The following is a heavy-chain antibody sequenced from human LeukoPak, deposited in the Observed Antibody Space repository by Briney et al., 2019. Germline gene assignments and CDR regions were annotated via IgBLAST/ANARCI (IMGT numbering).Heavy chain of an antibody. Sequence: SETLSLTCTVSGASISSYYWSWIRQPPGKGLEWIGEINHSGSTNYNPSLKSRVTISVDTSKNQFSLKLSSVTAADTAVYYCVASYSSGWYLIWGQGTMVTLSS. V-gene: IGHV4-34*01. CDR2: INHSGST. J-gene: IGHJ3*02. CDR1: GASISSYY. D-gene: IGHD6-19*01. CDR3: VASYSSGWYLI.